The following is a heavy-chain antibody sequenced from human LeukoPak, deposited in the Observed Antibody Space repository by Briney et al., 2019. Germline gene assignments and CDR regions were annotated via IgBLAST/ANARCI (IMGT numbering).Heavy chain of an antibody. CDR1: GFTFSSYW. CDR2: IKQDGSEK. J-gene: IGHJ4*02. Sequence: GGSLRLSCAASGFTFSSYWMSWVRQAPGRGLEWVANIKQDGSEKYYVDSVKGRFTISRDNAKNALYLQMNSLRVEDTAVYYCARSSRADFDYWGQGIVVTVSS. CDR3: ARSSRADFDY. V-gene: IGHV3-7*04.